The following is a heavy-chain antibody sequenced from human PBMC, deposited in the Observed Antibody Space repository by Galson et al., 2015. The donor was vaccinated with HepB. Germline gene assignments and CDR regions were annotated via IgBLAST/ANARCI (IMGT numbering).Heavy chain of an antibody. D-gene: IGHD3-3*01. J-gene: IGHJ4*02. CDR1: GYTFSSYG. CDR3: ARDTGVIIYYYFDY. V-gene: IGHV3-30*04. CDR2: ISYDGSNK. Sequence: SLRLSCAASGYTFSSYGIHWVRQAPGKGLEWVAVISYDGSNKYYADSVKGRFTISTDNSKNTLYLQMNSLRAEDTAVYYCARDTGVIIYYYFDYWGQGTLVTVSS.